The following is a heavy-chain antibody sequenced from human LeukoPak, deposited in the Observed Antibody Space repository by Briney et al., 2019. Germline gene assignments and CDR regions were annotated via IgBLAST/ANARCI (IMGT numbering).Heavy chain of an antibody. J-gene: IGHJ6*02. CDR1: GGSISSSFYY. D-gene: IGHD1-14*01. V-gene: IGHV4-39*01. CDR3: AKHPAETVSYHYGMDV. CDR2: IYYSGRT. Sequence: LETLSLTCTVSGGSISSSFYYWGWIRRPPGKGLEWIGSIYYSGRTYFNPSLKTRVTMSVDTSKNQFSLKLSSVTAADTAVYYCAKHPAETVSYHYGMDVWGQGTTATVSS.